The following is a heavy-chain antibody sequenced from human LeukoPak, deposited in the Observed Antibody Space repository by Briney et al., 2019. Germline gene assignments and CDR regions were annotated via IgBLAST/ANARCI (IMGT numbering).Heavy chain of an antibody. CDR1: GFTFSSYA. J-gene: IGHJ4*02. Sequence: GSLRLSCAASGFTFSSYAMSWVRQAPGRGLEWVSAISGSGGSTYYADSVKGRYTISRDNSKNTLYLQMNSLRAEDTAVYYCAKDLKAQYYYDSSGYSSLFDYWGQGTLVTVSS. D-gene: IGHD3-22*01. V-gene: IGHV3-23*01. CDR2: ISGSGGST. CDR3: AKDLKAQYYYDSSGYSSLFDY.